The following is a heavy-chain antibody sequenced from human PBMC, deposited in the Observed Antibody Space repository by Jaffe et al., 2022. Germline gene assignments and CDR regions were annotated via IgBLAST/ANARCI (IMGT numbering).Heavy chain of an antibody. CDR2: INTYTQNP. D-gene: IGHD3-22*01. CDR1: GYAFTSYA. CDR3: AREVRVKGRDVFDI. Sequence: QVQLAQSGSELKQPGASVKVSCKTSGYAFTSYAMNWVRQAPGQGLEWMGWINTYTQNPTYNQGFTGRFVFSLDTSVSTAYLQITNLKAEDTAVYYCAREVRVKGRDVFDIWGQGTMVTVSS. V-gene: IGHV7-4-1*02. J-gene: IGHJ3*02.